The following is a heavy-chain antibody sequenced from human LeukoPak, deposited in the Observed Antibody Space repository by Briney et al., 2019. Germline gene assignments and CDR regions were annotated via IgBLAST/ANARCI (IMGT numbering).Heavy chain of an antibody. Sequence: SVKVSCKASGGTFSSYAISWVRQAPGQGLEWMGGIIPIFGTANYAQEFQGRVTITTDESTSTAYMELSSLRSEDTAVYYCARVGDSSSPRDYYYYMDVWGKGTTVTVSS. CDR3: ARVGDSSSPRDYYYYMDV. D-gene: IGHD6-6*01. CDR2: IIPIFGTA. CDR1: GGTFSSYA. J-gene: IGHJ6*03. V-gene: IGHV1-69*05.